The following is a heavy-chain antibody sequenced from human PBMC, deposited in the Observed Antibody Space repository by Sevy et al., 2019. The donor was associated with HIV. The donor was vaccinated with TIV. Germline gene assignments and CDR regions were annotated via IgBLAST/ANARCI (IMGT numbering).Heavy chain of an antibody. V-gene: IGHV4-59*08. D-gene: IGHD1-26*01. CDR1: GFSITSLY. CDR3: AGENAWGRGYS. Sequence: SETLSLTCTVSGFSITSLYWNWIRQPPGKGLEWIANIYYNGHINYNPAPKSRVTLSLDTSKNQFSLRLSSVTAADTAMYYCAGENAWGRGYSWGQGTLVTVSS. J-gene: IGHJ4*02. CDR2: IYYNGHI.